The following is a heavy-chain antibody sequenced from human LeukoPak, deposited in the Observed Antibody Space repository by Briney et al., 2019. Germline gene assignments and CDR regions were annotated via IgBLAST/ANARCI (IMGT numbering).Heavy chain of an antibody. D-gene: IGHD6-13*01. CDR3: ARVEAAAAFDY. Sequence: GGSLRLSCAASGFTFSDYYKSWIRQAPGKGLEWVSYISSSGSTIYYADSVKGRFTISRDNAKNSLYLQMNSLRAEDTAVYYCARVEAAAAFDYWGQGTLVTVSS. CDR2: ISSSGSTI. J-gene: IGHJ4*02. V-gene: IGHV3-11*01. CDR1: GFTFSDYY.